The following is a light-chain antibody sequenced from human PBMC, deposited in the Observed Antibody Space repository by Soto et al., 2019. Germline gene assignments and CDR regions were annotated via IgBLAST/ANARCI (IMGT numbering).Light chain of an antibody. CDR2: KAT. CDR1: QSISYW. V-gene: IGKV1-5*03. CDR3: QQYNNYWT. J-gene: IGKJ1*01. Sequence: DIQMTQSPSTLSASVGDRVTITCRASQSISYWLAWYQQKPGKAPNLLIYKATSLESGVPSRFSGSGSGTEFTLTISSLQPDDFATNYCQQYNNYWTFGQGTKVAIK.